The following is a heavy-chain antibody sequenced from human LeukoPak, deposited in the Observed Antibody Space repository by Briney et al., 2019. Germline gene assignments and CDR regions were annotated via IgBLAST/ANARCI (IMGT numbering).Heavy chain of an antibody. CDR1: GFTFSIYA. V-gene: IGHV3-23*01. J-gene: IGHJ4*02. CDR2: ISGSRGST. D-gene: IGHD3-16*01. CDR3: ARSRYDYIWGIDY. Sequence: GGSLRLSCAASGFTFSIYAMSWVRQAPGKGLEWVSAISGSRGSTYYADSVKGRFTISRDNAKNTLYLQMNSLRDEDTAVFYCARSRYDYIWGIDYWGQGTLVTISS.